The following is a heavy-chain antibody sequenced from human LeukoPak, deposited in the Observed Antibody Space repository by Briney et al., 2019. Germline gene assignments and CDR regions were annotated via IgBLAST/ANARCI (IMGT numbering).Heavy chain of an antibody. CDR3: VRQGTNSGYYLLDY. J-gene: IGHJ4*02. Sequence: SETLSLTCAVYGAALSEYYWSWIRQSPGKGLEWIGEVAHKGPTVYSPTLNRKYNPSFKSRVTMSVDPSKNQFSLKLTSVTVADTATYYCVRQGTNSGYYLLDYWGQGHQVIVSS. CDR1: GAALSEYY. CDR2: VAHKGPTVYSPTLNR. V-gene: IGHV4-34*01. D-gene: IGHD3-22*01.